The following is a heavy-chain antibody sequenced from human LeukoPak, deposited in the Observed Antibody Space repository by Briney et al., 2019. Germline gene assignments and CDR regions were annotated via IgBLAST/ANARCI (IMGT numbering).Heavy chain of an antibody. Sequence: PGRSLRLSCAASGFTFDDYAMHWVRQAPGKGLEWVSGISWNSGSIGYADSVKGRLTISRDNAKNSLYLQMNSLRAEDTALYYCAKGSYCSGGSCYSIAYFDYWGQGTLVTVSS. CDR2: ISWNSGSI. D-gene: IGHD2-15*01. J-gene: IGHJ4*02. V-gene: IGHV3-9*01. CDR1: GFTFDDYA. CDR3: AKGSYCSGGSCYSIAYFDY.